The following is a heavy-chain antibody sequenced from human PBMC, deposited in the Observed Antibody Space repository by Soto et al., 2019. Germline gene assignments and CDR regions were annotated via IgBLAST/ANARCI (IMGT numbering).Heavy chain of an antibody. J-gene: IGHJ4*02. CDR2: IAPGDSYS. V-gene: IGHV5-10-1*01. Sequence: LGESLKISCTTSGYSFTSYYITWVRQMPGKGLECMGTIAPGDSYSNYNPSFQGHVTISADNSISTAYLQWSSLKASNTGIYYCATMSSGGSYWGQGTQVTVSS. CDR1: GYSFTSYY. D-gene: IGHD6-19*01. CDR3: ATMSSGGSY.